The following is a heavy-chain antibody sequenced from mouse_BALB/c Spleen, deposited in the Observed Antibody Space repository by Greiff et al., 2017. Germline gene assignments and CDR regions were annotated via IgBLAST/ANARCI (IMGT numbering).Heavy chain of an antibody. D-gene: IGHD2-10*02. CDR2: IWGDGST. CDR1: GFSLTGYG. J-gene: IGHJ4*01. CDR3: ARDTYGNSDYYAMDY. V-gene: IGHV2-6-7*01. Sequence: QVQLKESGPGLVAPSQSLSITCTASGFSLTGYGVTWVRQPPGKGLEWLGMIWGDGSTDYNSALKSRLSISKDNSKSQVFLKMNSLRTDDTARYYCARDTYGNSDYYAMDYWGQGTSVTVSS.